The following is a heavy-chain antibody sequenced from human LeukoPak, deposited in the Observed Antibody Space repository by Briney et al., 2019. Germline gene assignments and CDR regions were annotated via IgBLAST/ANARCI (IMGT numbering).Heavy chain of an antibody. D-gene: IGHD3-3*01. V-gene: IGHV1-2*02. CDR3: ARGAAYDFWSGHPGFDY. CDR2: INPNSGGT. J-gene: IGHJ4*02. CDR1: GYTFTGYY. Sequence: ASVKVSCKASGYTFTGYYMHWVRQAPGQGLEWMGWINPNSGGTNYAQKFQGRVTMTRDTSISTAYMELSRPRSGDTAVYYCARGAAYDFWSGHPGFDYWGQGTLVTVSS.